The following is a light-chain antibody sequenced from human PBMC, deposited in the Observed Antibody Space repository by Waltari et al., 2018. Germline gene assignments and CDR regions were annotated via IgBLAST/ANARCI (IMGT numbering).Light chain of an antibody. Sequence: QAGLTQPPSVSKGLRQTATLTCSGNSNNVGNQGAAWLQQHQGHPPKLLSYRNNNRPSEISERLSASRAGNTASLTITGLQPEDEADYYCSAWDSGLSAWVFGGGTKLTVL. CDR1: SNNVGNQG. V-gene: IGLV10-54*01. J-gene: IGLJ3*02. CDR2: RNN. CDR3: SAWDSGLSAWV.